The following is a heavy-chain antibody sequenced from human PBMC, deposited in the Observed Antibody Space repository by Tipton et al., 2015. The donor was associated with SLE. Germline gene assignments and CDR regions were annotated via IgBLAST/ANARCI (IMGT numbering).Heavy chain of an antibody. D-gene: IGHD6-19*01. V-gene: IGHV4-59*04. Sequence: TLSLTCTVSGSSLTGSYWSWIRQPPGKGLEWIGSVYYSGYTFYNPSLKSRVTISGDRSKNQFSLRLTSVTAADTAVYYCATELFRGYTSGWGPDYWGQGTLVTVSS. CDR2: VYYSGYT. CDR3: ATELFRGYTSGWGPDY. CDR1: GSSLTGSY. J-gene: IGHJ4*02.